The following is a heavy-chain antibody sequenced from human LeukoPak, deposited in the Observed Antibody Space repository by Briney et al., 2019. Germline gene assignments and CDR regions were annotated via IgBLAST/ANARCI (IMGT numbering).Heavy chain of an antibody. V-gene: IGHV4-34*01. D-gene: IGHD3-3*01. Sequence: SETLSLTCAVYGGSFSGYYWSSIRQPPGKGLEWIGEINHSGSTNYNPTLKSRVTISVDTSKNQFSLKLSSVTAADTAVYYCARGRYDFWSGYYGWFDPWGQGTLVTGSS. CDR1: GGSFSGYY. CDR3: ARGRYDFWSGYYGWFDP. J-gene: IGHJ5*02. CDR2: INHSGST.